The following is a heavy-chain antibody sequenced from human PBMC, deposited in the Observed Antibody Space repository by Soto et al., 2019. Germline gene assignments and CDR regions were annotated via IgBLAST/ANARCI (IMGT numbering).Heavy chain of an antibody. D-gene: IGHD1-1*01. CDR3: AREYDTRYFDY. J-gene: IGHJ4*02. Sequence: QVQLVESGGGVVQPGRSLRLSCAASGFTFSSYAMHWVRQTPGKVVEWVAVISYDGSNKYYADSVKGRFTISRDNSKNTLYLQMNSLRAEDTAVYYCAREYDTRYFDYWGEGTLFTVSA. CDR1: GFTFSSYA. CDR2: ISYDGSNK. V-gene: IGHV3-30-3*01.